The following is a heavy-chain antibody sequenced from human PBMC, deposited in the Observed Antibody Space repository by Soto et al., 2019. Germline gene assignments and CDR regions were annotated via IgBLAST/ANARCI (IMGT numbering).Heavy chain of an antibody. D-gene: IGHD6-6*01. CDR2: INAGNGNT. J-gene: IGHJ4*02. CDR1: GYTFTSYA. CDR3: ARELIEARPGFDY. Sequence: ASVKVSCKASGYTFTSYAMHWVRQAPGQRLEWMGWINAGNGNTKYSQKFQGRVTITRDTSASTAYMELSSLRSEDTAVFYCARELIEARPGFDYWGQGTLVTVSS. V-gene: IGHV1-3*01.